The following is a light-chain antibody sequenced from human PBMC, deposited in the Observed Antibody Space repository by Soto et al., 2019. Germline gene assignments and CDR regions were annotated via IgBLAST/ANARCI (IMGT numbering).Light chain of an antibody. Sequence: DIQMTQSPSSLSASVGDRVTVTCWASQGIGTYLAWYQQKPGKVPELLIYGASTLQSGVPSRFSGSGSGTDFTLTINSLQPEDVATYYCQKYNGAPLTFGPGTKVDIK. J-gene: IGKJ3*01. CDR1: QGIGTY. CDR3: QKYNGAPLT. CDR2: GAS. V-gene: IGKV1-27*01.